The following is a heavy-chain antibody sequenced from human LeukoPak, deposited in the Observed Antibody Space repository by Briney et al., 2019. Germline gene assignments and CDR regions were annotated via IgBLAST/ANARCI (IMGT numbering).Heavy chain of an antibody. V-gene: IGHV4-31*03. CDR3: ARDTGGGRVDY. CDR1: GGSISSGGYY. CDR2: IYYSGST. D-gene: IGHD3-16*01. J-gene: IGHJ4*02. Sequence: SQTLSLTCTVSGGSISSGGYYWSWIRQHPGKGLEWIGYIYYSGSTYYNPSLKSRVTISVDTSKNQFSLKLSSVTAADTAVYYCARDTGGGRVDYWGQGTLVTVSS.